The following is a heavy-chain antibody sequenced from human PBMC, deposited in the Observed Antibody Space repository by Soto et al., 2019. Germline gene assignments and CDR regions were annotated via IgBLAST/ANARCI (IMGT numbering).Heavy chain of an antibody. Sequence: PGGSLRLSCAASGFTFSSYAMHWVRQAPGKGLEWVAVISYDGSNKYYADSVKGRFTISRDNSKNTLYLQMNSLRAEDTAVYYCARTLNSSSRDLDYWGQGTLVTVSS. CDR3: ARTLNSSSRDLDY. CDR1: GFTFSSYA. CDR2: ISYDGSNK. V-gene: IGHV3-30-3*01. D-gene: IGHD6-13*01. J-gene: IGHJ4*02.